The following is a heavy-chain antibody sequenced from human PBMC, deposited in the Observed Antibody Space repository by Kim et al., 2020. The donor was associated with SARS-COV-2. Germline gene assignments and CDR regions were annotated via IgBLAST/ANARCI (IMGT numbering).Heavy chain of an antibody. CDR3: ARGRITIFGVVTEFDY. J-gene: IGHJ4*02. D-gene: IGHD3-3*01. V-gene: IGHV4-31*02. Sequence: SLKSRVTISVDTSKNRFSLKLSSVTAADTAVYYCARGRITIFGVVTEFDYRGQGTLVTVSS.